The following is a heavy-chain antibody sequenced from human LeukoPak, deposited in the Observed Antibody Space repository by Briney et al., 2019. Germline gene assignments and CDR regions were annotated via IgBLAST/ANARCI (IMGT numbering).Heavy chain of an antibody. CDR2: ISSSSSSI. D-gene: IGHD1-14*01. J-gene: IGHJ4*02. CDR1: GFTFSSYS. Sequence: GGSLRLSCAASGFTFSSYSMNWVRQAPGKGLEWVSYISSSSSSIYQADSVKGRFTISRDNAKNSLYLQMNSLRAEDTAVYYCARQPDYWGQGTLVTVSS. CDR3: ARQPDY. V-gene: IGHV3-48*01.